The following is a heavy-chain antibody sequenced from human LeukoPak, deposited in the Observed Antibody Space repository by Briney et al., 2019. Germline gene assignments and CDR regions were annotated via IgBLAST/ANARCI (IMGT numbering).Heavy chain of an antibody. CDR3: ARLRRADENDY. CDR1: GFTFSSYA. V-gene: IGHV3-30-3*01. CDR2: ISYDGSNK. J-gene: IGHJ4*02. Sequence: PGRSLRLSCAASGFTFSSYAMHWVRQAPGKGLEWVAVISYDGSNKYCADSVKGRFTISRDNSKNTLYLQMNSLRAEDTAVYYCARLRRADENDYWGQGILVTVSS.